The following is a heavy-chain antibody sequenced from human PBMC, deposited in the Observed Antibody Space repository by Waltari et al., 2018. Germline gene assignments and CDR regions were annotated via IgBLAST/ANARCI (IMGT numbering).Heavy chain of an antibody. CDR2: IKQDGSEK. D-gene: IGHD1-26*01. Sequence: EVQLVESGGGLVQPGGSLRLSCAASGFTFSSYWMSWVRQAPGKGLEWVANIKQDGSEKYYVDSVKGRFTISRDNAKNSLYLQMNSLRAEDTAVYYCATHEVGATFAFDIWGQGTMVTVSS. CDR3: ATHEVGATFAFDI. J-gene: IGHJ3*02. V-gene: IGHV3-7*01. CDR1: GFTFSSYW.